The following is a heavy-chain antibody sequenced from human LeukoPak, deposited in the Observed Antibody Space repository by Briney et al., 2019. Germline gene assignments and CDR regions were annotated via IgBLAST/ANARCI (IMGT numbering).Heavy chain of an antibody. D-gene: IGHD4-17*01. J-gene: IGHJ6*03. CDR1: GYTFTSYD. Sequence: ASVKVSCKVSGYTFTSYDINWVRQATGQGLEWMGWMNPNSGNTGYAQKFQGRVTMTRNTSISTAYMELSSLRSEDTAVYYCARSVTTARGDYYYYYMDVWGKGTTVTISS. CDR3: ARSVTTARGDYYYYYMDV. V-gene: IGHV1-8*01. CDR2: MNPNSGNT.